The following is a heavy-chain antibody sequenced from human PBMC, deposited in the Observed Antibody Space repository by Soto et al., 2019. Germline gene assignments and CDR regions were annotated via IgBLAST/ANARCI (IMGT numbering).Heavy chain of an antibody. V-gene: IGHV4-34*01. Sequence: QVQLQQWGAGLLKPSETLSLSCAVYGGYFNDNYYTWFRQPPGKGLEWIGEISRSGTTKYIPSLKSRASISFDTSKTQVSLKVTSVTAADTAVYYSATSLWFGTQVELWGQGALVTVSS. CDR2: ISRSGTT. CDR3: ATSLWFGTQVEL. D-gene: IGHD3-10*01. J-gene: IGHJ5*02. CDR1: GGYFNDNY.